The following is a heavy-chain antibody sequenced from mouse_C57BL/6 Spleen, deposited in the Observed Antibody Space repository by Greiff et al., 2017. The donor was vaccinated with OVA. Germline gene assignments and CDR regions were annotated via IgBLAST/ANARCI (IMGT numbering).Heavy chain of an antibody. V-gene: IGHV1-22*01. CDR2: INPNNGGT. CDR1: GYTFTDYN. CDR3: ARHAYFDY. Sequence: EVKVVESGPELVKPGASVKMSCKASGYTFTDYNMHWVKQSHGKSLEWIGDINPNNGGTSYNQKFKGKATLTVNKSSSTAYMELRSLTSEDSAVYYCARHAYFDYWGQGTTLTVSS. J-gene: IGHJ2*01.